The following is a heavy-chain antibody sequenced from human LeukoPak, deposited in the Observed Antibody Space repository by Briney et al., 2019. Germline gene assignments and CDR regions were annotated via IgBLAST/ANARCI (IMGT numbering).Heavy chain of an antibody. J-gene: IGHJ5*02. V-gene: IGHV4-39*01. CDR2: IYYSGST. CDR3: ARHGGYCSSTSCYAGMDWFDP. CDR1: GGSISSSSYS. D-gene: IGHD2-2*01. Sequence: SETLSLTCTVSGGSISSSSYSWGWIRQPPGKGLEWIGSIYYSGSTYYNPSLKSRVTISVDTSKNQFSLKLSSVTAADTAVYYCARHGGYCSSTSCYAGMDWFDPWGQGTLVTVSS.